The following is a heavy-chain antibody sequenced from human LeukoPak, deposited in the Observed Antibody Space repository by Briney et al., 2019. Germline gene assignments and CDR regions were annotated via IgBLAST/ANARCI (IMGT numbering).Heavy chain of an antibody. CDR3: ARDSRPTYYDFWSGSD. J-gene: IGHJ4*02. CDR2: INPNSGGT. D-gene: IGHD3-3*01. CDR1: GYTFTGYY. Sequence: VASVKVSCKASGYTFTGYYMHWVRQAPGQGLEWMGRINPNSGGTNYAQKFQGRVTMTRDTSISTAYMELSRLRSDDTAVYYCARDSRPTYYDFWSGSDWGQGTLVTVSS. V-gene: IGHV1-2*06.